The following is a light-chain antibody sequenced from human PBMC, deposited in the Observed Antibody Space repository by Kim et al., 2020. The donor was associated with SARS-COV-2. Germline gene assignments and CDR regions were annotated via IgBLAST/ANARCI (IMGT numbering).Light chain of an antibody. V-gene: IGKV3-20*01. CDR1: QSVSSGY. CDR2: GAS. J-gene: IGKJ2*01. Sequence: EIVLTQSPGTLSLSPGERATLSCRASQSVSSGYLAWYQQKPGQAPRLLIYGASSRATGIPDRFSGSGSGTDFTLTISRLEPEDFAVYYCQQYGSSFYTFGQGHKLE. CDR3: QQYGSSFYT.